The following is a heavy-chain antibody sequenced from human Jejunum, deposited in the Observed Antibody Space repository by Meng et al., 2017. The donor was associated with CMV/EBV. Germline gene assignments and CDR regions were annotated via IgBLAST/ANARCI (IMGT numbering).Heavy chain of an antibody. CDR3: ATWGASCYADH. V-gene: IGHV1-46*01. CDR2: INRNDGET. CDR1: GYSFSAFY. Sequence: QARVVQSGAEVQKPGASVKISCDTSGYSFSAFYIHWVRQAPGHGLEWLGIINRNDGETNSAQKFQGRVTMIRERSTSTVYMELSSLRFEDTAVYYCATWGASCYADHWGQGTLVTVSS. J-gene: IGHJ5*02. D-gene: IGHD2-2*01.